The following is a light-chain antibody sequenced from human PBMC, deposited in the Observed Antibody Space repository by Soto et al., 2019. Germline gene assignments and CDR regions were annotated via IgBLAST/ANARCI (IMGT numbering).Light chain of an antibody. J-gene: IGKJ1*01. CDR3: QQYGRSPGT. V-gene: IGKV3-20*01. Sequence: EIVLTQSPGTLSLSPGERATLSCRASQSVSSSYLAWYQQKPGQAPRLLIYGASSRATGIPDRFSGSGSGTDFTLTISRLEPEDFAVYYCQQYGRSPGTLGQGTKVEIK. CDR1: QSVSSSY. CDR2: GAS.